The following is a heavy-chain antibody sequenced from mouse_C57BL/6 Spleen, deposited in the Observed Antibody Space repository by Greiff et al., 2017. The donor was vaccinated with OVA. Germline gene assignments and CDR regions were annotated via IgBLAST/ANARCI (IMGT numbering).Heavy chain of an antibody. CDR3: ARPSTMVTTGGAWFAY. Sequence: VQLQQPGAELVKPGASVKLSCKASGYTFTSYWMQWVKQRPGQGLEWIGEIDPSDSYTNYNQKFKGKATLTVDTSSSTAYMQLSSLTSEDSAVYYCARPSTMVTTGGAWFAYWGQGTLVTVSA. D-gene: IGHD2-2*01. J-gene: IGHJ3*01. CDR2: IDPSDSYT. V-gene: IGHV1-50*01. CDR1: GYTFTSYW.